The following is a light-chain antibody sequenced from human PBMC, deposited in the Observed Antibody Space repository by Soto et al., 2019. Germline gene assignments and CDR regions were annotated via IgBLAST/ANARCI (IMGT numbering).Light chain of an antibody. Sequence: DIQITQSPSTLSASVVDRVTVTFRASQTIDSWLAWYQQRPGKPPNLLIYKASTLASGVPSRFSGSGSGTAFTLTINSLQPDDFATYYCQQYHIYSGTFGQGTKVDIK. V-gene: IGKV1-5*03. CDR1: QTIDSW. CDR3: QQYHIYSGT. J-gene: IGKJ1*01. CDR2: KAS.